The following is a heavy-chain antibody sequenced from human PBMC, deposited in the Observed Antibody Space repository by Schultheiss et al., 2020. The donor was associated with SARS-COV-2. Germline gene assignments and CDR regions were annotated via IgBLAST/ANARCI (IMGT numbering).Heavy chain of an antibody. D-gene: IGHD6-6*01. V-gene: IGHV1-2*02. CDR1: GYTFTGYY. CDR2: INPNSGGT. J-gene: IGHJ6*03. CDR3: ARVNCDSSLYSYYYMDV. Sequence: ASVKVSCKASGYTFTGYYMHWVRQAPGQGLEWMGWINPNSGGTNYAQKLQGRVTMTTDTSTSTAYMELRSLRSDDTDVYYCARVNCDSSLYSYYYMDVWGKGTTVTVSS.